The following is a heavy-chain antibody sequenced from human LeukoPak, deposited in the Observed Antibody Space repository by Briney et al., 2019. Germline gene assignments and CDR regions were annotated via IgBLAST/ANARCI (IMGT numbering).Heavy chain of an antibody. D-gene: IGHD3-10*01. CDR2: IYYSGST. Sequence: SETLSLTCTVSGGSISSYYWSWIRQPPGKGLEWIGYIYYSGSTNYNPSLKSRVTISVDTSKNQFSLKLSSVTAADTAVYYCASSKYGSGSYYHDYWGQGTLVTVSS. J-gene: IGHJ4*02. V-gene: IGHV4-59*08. CDR3: ASSKYGSGSYYHDY. CDR1: GGSISSYY.